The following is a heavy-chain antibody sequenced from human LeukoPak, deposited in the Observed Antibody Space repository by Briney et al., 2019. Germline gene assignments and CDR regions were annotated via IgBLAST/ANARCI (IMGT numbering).Heavy chain of an antibody. CDR2: IWYDGSNK. Sequence: PGGSLRLSCAASGFTFSSYAIHWVRQAPGKGLEWAAFIWYDGSNKYYADSVKGRFTISRDNSENTLYLQMNSLRPEDTAVYYCAKGGSTWYHFDYWGQGTLVTVSS. CDR1: GFTFSSYA. CDR3: AKGGSTWYHFDY. D-gene: IGHD6-13*01. V-gene: IGHV3-30*02. J-gene: IGHJ4*02.